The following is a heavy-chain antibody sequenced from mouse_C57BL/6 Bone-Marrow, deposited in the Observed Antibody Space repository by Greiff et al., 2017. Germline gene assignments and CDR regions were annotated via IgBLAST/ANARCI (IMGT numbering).Heavy chain of an antibody. CDR3: ARHGNYGGFAY. V-gene: IGHV5-12*01. J-gene: IGHJ3*01. CDR2: ISNGGVST. Sequence: EVKLMESGGGLVQPGGSLKLSCAASGFTFSDYYMYWVRQTPEKRLEWVAYISNGGVSTYYPDTVKGRFTISRDNAKNTLYLQMSRLKSEDTAMYYCARHGNYGGFAYWGQGTLVTVSA. D-gene: IGHD2-1*01. CDR1: GFTFSDYY.